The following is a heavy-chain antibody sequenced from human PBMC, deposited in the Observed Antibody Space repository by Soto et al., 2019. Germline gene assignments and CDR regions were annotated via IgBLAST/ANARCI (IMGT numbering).Heavy chain of an antibody. CDR1: GFSLTTRPVG. CDR2: IYWDDDK. D-gene: IGHD1-1*01. V-gene: IGHV2-5*02. J-gene: IGHJ4*02. Sequence: QITLKESGPTLVKPTQTLTLTCTFSGFSLTTRPVGVGWIRQPPGQALEWVALIYWDDDKRYNPSLKTRVTTTKDPSKNQVVLTMTHMDPVDTATYYCAHRQRYNGAWNEGTFDYWGQGALVTVSS. CDR3: AHRQRYNGAWNEGTFDY.